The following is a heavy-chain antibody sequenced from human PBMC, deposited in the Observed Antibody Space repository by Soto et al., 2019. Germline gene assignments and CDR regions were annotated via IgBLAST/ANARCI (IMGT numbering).Heavy chain of an antibody. CDR1: GFTFSKYG. CDR2: ILDDGSHQ. D-gene: IGHD2-8*01. CDR3: ARDDDRPDNGLDM. Sequence: QVQLVESGGGVVQPGRSLRLSCAASGFTFSKYGMHWVRQAPGKGLEWVAVILDDGSHQKYGDSVRGRFTISRDNSKNTLYLQINSLRVEDTAVYYCARDDDRPDNGLDMWGQGTMVTVSS. V-gene: IGHV3-33*05. J-gene: IGHJ3*02.